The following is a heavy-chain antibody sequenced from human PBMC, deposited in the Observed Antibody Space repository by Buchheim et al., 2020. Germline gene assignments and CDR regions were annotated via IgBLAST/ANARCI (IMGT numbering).Heavy chain of an antibody. CDR1: GFPFGNTD. CDR3: VKNSGLFNT. D-gene: IGHD5-12*01. V-gene: IGHV3-23*01. CDR2: ISGQSDTT. Sequence: EFQLLDSGGDLVQPGRSLRLSCVASGFPFGNTDMSWVRQAPGKGLEWVSTISGQSDTTDYADSVRGRFTISRDNSKNTVHLQLNSLRVEDTAVYYYVKNSGLFNTWGPGTL. J-gene: IGHJ5*02.